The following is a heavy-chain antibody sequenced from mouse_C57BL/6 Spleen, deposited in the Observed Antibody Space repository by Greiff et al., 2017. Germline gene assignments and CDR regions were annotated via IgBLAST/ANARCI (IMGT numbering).Heavy chain of an antibody. CDR2: IDPAYGNT. CDR1: GFNIKNTY. CDR3: ARWENWDYAMDY. J-gene: IGHJ4*01. D-gene: IGHD4-1*01. Sequence: EVQLQQSVAELVRPGASVKLSCTASGFNIKNTYMHWVKQRPEQGLEWIGRIDPAYGNTKYASKFHGKATLTADTTSNTAYQQLSSLTSEDTAIYYCARWENWDYAMDYWGQGTSVTVSS. V-gene: IGHV14-3*01.